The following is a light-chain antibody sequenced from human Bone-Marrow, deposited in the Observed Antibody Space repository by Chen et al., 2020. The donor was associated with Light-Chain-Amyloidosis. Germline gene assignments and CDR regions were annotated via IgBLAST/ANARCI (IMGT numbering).Light chain of an antibody. CDR1: SGSIASNY. J-gene: IGLJ3*02. CDR2: EDN. CDR3: QSYDSSNLV. Sequence: NFMLTQPHSVSESPGKTVTISCTGSSGSIASNYVQWYQQRLGSAPTTVIYEDNQRPSGVPDRFSGSIDSSSNSASLTISGLKTEDEADYYCQSYDSSNLVFGGGTKLTVL. V-gene: IGLV6-57*02.